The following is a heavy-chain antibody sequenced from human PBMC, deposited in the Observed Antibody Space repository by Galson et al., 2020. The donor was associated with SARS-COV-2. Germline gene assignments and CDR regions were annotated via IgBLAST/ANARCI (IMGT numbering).Heavy chain of an antibody. CDR1: GYTFTSYG. CDR3: ARDRLRFGESYDAFDI. CDR2: ISAYNGNT. V-gene: IGHV1-18*01. D-gene: IGHD3-10*01. J-gene: IGHJ3*02. Sequence: ASVKVSCKASGYTFTSYGISWVRQAPGQGLEWMVWISAYNGNTNDAHKLQGRVTMTTDTSTSTAYMELRSLRSDDTAVYYCARDRLRFGESYDAFDIWGQGTMVTVSS.